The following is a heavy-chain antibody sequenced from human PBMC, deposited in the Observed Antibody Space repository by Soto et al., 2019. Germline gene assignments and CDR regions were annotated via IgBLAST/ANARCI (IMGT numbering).Heavy chain of an antibody. CDR3: ARSDGDQIRDSWYFDL. Sequence: QVQLVQSGAEVKKPGSSVKVSCKASGGTFSSYTISWVRQAPGQGLEWMGRIIPILGIANYAQKFQGRLTITADKSTSTADMELSSLRSEDTAVYYRARSDGDQIRDSWYFDLWGRGTLVTVSS. D-gene: IGHD7-27*01. J-gene: IGHJ2*01. V-gene: IGHV1-69*02. CDR2: IIPILGIA. CDR1: GGTFSSYT.